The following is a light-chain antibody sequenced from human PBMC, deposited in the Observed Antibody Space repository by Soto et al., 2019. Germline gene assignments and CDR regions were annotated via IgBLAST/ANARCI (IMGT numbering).Light chain of an antibody. J-gene: IGLJ2*01. CDR2: EVS. Sequence: QSVLTQPASVSGSPGQSITISCTGTSSDVGGYNYVSWYLQYPGKVPKLMIYEVSNRPSGVSNRFSGSKSGNTASLTISGLQAEDEADYYCSSYTSISTLVFGGGTKLTVL. CDR3: SSYTSISTLV. V-gene: IGLV2-14*01. CDR1: SSDVGGYNY.